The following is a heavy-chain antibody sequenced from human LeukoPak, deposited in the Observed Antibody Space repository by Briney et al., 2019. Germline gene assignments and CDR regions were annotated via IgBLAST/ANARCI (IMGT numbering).Heavy chain of an antibody. CDR2: IIPVYGTA. V-gene: IGHV1-69*01. J-gene: IGHJ3*02. CDR1: GGTFNNYG. CDR3: ARSGGLGASNADAFDI. D-gene: IGHD1-26*01. Sequence: SVKVSCKGSGGTFNNYGRNWVRPAPGQGLEWMGGIIPVYGTANYAQKFRDRVTITSDESTRTTYMELSSLRSEDTAVYYCARSGGLGASNADAFDIWGQGTTVTVSS.